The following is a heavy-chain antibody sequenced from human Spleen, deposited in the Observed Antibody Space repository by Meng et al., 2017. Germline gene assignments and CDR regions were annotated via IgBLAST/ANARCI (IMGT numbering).Heavy chain of an antibody. V-gene: IGHV4-34*01. D-gene: IGHD4-11*01. J-gene: IGHJ4*02. CDR3: ARGPTTMAHDFDY. CDR1: GGSFSDYH. CDR2: INHSGST. Sequence: QGQLYQWGHGLLKASEPLPLPWFVLGGSFSDYHWSWIRQPPGKGLEWIGEINHSGSTNYNPSLESRATISVDTSQNNLSLKLSSVTAADSAVYYCARGPTTMAHDFDYWGQGTLVTVSS.